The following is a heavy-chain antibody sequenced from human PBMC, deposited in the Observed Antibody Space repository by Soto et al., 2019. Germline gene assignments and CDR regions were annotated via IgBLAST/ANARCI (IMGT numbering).Heavy chain of an antibody. CDR2: INHSGST. CDR3: ARRVRGAINYYYYYMDV. J-gene: IGHJ6*03. Sequence: SETLSLTCAVYGGSFSGYYWSWIRQPPGKGLEWIGEINHSGSTNYNPSLKSRVTISVDTSKNQFSLKLSSVTAADTAVYYCARRVRGAINYYYYYMDVWGKGTTVTVS. CDR1: GGSFSGYY. V-gene: IGHV4-34*01. D-gene: IGHD3-10*01.